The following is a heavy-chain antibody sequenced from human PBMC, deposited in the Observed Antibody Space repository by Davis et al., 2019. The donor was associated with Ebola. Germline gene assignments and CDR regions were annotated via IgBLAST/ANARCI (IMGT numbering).Heavy chain of an antibody. J-gene: IGHJ4*02. D-gene: IGHD6-19*01. V-gene: IGHV3-23*01. CDR3: AKGEDSSGWSFDY. Sequence: PGGSLRLSCAASGFTFSRNAMTWVRQAPGKGLEWVSTISGSGDNVYYADSVKGRFTISRDNSKNTLYLQMNRLRAEDTAVYYCAKGEDSSGWSFDYWGQGTLVTVSS. CDR1: GFTFSRNA. CDR2: ISGSGDNV.